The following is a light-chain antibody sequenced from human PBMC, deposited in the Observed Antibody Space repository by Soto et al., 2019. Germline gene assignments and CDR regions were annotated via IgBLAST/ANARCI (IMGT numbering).Light chain of an antibody. Sequence: DIQMTQSPSSLSASVGDRVTITCQASQDIDKFLNWYQQKPGKAPKLLIDDASNLETGVPSRFSGSGSGTEFTLTISSLQPDDFATYYCQHYNSYSEAFGQGTKVDI. CDR3: QHYNSYSEA. V-gene: IGKV1-33*01. CDR1: QDIDKF. CDR2: DAS. J-gene: IGKJ1*01.